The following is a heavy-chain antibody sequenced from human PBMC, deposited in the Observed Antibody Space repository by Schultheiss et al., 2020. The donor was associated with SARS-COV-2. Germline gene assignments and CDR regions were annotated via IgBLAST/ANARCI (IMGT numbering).Heavy chain of an antibody. V-gene: IGHV4-59*08. D-gene: IGHD4-17*01. CDR3: ARLHGDYFDRNWFDP. CDR2: MYYSGST. Sequence: SETLSLTCTVSGGSISSYYWSWIRQPPGKGLEWIGYMYYSGSTNYNPSLKSRVTISVDTSKNQFSLKLSSVTAADTAVYYCARLHGDYFDRNWFDPWGQGILVTVSS. J-gene: IGHJ5*02. CDR1: GGSISSYY.